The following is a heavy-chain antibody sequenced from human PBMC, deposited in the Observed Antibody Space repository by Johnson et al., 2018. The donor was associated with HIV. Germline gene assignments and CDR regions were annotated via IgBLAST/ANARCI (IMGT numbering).Heavy chain of an antibody. D-gene: IGHD3-22*01. Sequence: VQLVESGGGLVQPGRSLRLSCAASGFTFDDYAMSWVRQAPGKGLEWVSAISGSGGSPYYADSVKGRFTISRDNSKNTLYLQMNSLRAEDTAVYYCAKVYDSSGYYSYDAFDIWGQGTMVTVSS. CDR3: AKVYDSSGYYSYDAFDI. J-gene: IGHJ3*02. CDR1: GFTFDDYA. V-gene: IGHV3-23*04. CDR2: ISGSGGSP.